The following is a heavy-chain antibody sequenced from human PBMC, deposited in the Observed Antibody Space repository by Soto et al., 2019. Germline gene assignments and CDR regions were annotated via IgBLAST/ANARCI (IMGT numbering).Heavy chain of an antibody. J-gene: IGHJ4*02. D-gene: IGHD3-22*01. CDR2: VRINADGGTA. V-gene: IGHV3-15*07. CDR1: GFSFSNSW. Sequence: DLVASGGGLVKPGGSLRVSCAASGFSFSNSWMNWVRQAHGKGLEWAGRVRINADGGTADYAAPVKGRFLISRDDSQNTLHLQLYSLTPEATAGYYCAIPGYNIGYDLDYWGRGTLLTVSS. CDR3: AIPGYNIGYDLDY.